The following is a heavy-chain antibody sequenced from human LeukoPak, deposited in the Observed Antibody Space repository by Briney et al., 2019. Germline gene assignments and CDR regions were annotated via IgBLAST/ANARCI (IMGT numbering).Heavy chain of an antibody. CDR1: GGSISSGSYY. CDR2: IYTSGST. J-gene: IGHJ5*02. V-gene: IGHV4-61*02. CDR3: ARDLIVFPQPDYCTNGVCYSNWFDP. Sequence: PSQTLSLTCTVSGGSISSGSYYWSWIRQPAGKGLEWIGRIYTSGSTNYNPSLKSRVTMSVDTSKNQFSLKLSSVTAADTAVYYCARDLIVFPQPDYCTNGVCYSNWFDPWGQGTLVTVSS. D-gene: IGHD2-8*01.